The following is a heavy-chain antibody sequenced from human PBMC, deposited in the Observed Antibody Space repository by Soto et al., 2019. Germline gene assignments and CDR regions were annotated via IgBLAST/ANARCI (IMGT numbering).Heavy chain of an antibody. V-gene: IGHV3-33*01. D-gene: IGHD6-13*01. CDR2: IWYDGSNK. J-gene: IGHJ4*02. CDR3: AGDPRPYSTSWAGPDY. CDR1: GFTFSSYG. Sequence: QVQLVESGGGVVQPGRSLRLSCAASGFTFSSYGMHWVRQAPGKGLEWVAVIWYDGSNKYYADSVKGRFTISGDNSQNTLYLQMTSLRADDTAVYYCAGDPRPYSTSWAGPDYWGQGTLVTVSS.